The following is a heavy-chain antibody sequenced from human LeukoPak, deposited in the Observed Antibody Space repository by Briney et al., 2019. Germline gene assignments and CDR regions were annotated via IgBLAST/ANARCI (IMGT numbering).Heavy chain of an antibody. Sequence: SETLSLTCIVSGGSISSSSYHCGWIRQPPGKGLEWIGYVFRTGRTSYNPSLDSRVTISLDRSRNQFSLRLTSVTAADSAMYYCATEGQCGFTTCPGLQFWGQGILVSVSS. J-gene: IGHJ4*02. CDR1: GGSISSSSYH. D-gene: IGHD2-2*01. CDR3: ATEGQCGFTTCPGLQF. CDR2: VFRTGRT. V-gene: IGHV4-39*07.